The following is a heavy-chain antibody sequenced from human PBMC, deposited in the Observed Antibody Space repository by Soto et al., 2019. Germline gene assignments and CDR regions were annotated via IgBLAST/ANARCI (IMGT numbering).Heavy chain of an antibody. CDR1: GFTFSSYA. D-gene: IGHD6-13*01. CDR2: ISGSGGST. Sequence: GGSLRLSCAASGFTFSSYAMSWVRQAPGKGLEWVSAISGSGGSTYCADSVKGRFTISRDNSKNTLYLQMNSLRAEDTAVYYCAKDRFVSSSWYRGDFDYWGQGTLVTVSS. J-gene: IGHJ4*02. CDR3: AKDRFVSSSWYRGDFDY. V-gene: IGHV3-23*01.